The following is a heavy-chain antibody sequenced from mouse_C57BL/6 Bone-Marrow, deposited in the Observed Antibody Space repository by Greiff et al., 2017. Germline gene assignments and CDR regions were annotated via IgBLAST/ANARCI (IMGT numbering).Heavy chain of an antibody. CDR1: GYTFTDYY. J-gene: IGHJ2*01. CDR2: INPNNGGT. CDR3: AREGYYGSRGY. D-gene: IGHD1-1*01. Sequence: EVQLQQSGPELVKPGASVKISCKASGYTFTDYYMNWVKQSHGKSLEWIGDINPNNGGTSYNQKFKGKATLTVDKSSSTAYMELRSLTSEDSAVYYCAREGYYGSRGYWGQGTTLTGSS. V-gene: IGHV1-26*01.